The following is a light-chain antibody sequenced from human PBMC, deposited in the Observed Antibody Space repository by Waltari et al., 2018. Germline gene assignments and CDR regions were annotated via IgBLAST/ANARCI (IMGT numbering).Light chain of an antibody. V-gene: IGKV3-15*01. CDR3: QQYDNWPPWT. CDR2: NSS. Sequence: VMTQSPATLSVSPGESATLPCRASQSISINLAGYQQKPGRAPRLLIYNSSTRGTGVPARFSGRGSGTEFTLTISSLQSEDFAVYYCQQYDNWPPWTFGQGTKVEI. CDR1: QSISIN. J-gene: IGKJ1*01.